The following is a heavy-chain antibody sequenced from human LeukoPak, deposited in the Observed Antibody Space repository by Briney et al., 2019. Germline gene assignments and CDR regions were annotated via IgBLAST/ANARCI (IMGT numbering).Heavy chain of an antibody. CDR2: TTGSGNIT. Sequence: GGSLRLSCAVSGFTFSNYALSWVRQAPGKGLEWLSATTGSGNITYYADSVKGRFTVSRDISKNTLYLQMNSLRAEDTALYYCAKGITAADTGLDYWGQGTLVTVSS. CDR3: AKGITAADTGLDY. D-gene: IGHD6-13*01. V-gene: IGHV3-23*01. J-gene: IGHJ4*02. CDR1: GFTFSNYA.